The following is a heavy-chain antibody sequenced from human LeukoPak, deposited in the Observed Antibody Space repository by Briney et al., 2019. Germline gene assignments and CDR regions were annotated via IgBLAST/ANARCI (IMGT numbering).Heavy chain of an antibody. Sequence: SETLSHTCAVYGGSFSGYYWSWIRQPPGKGLEWIGEINHSGSTNYNPSLKSRVTISVDTSKNQFSLKLSSMTAADTAVYYCARAPYQLLDGGLDYWGQGTLVTVSS. CDR2: INHSGST. CDR1: GGSFSGYY. J-gene: IGHJ4*02. D-gene: IGHD2-2*01. CDR3: ARAPYQLLDGGLDY. V-gene: IGHV4-34*01.